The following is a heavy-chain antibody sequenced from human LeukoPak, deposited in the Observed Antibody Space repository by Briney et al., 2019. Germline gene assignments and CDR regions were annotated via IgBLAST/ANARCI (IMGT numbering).Heavy chain of an antibody. CDR1: GFTFSSYG. V-gene: IGHV3-30*18. CDR3: AKDSSLYYDILTGYYGD. J-gene: IGHJ4*02. Sequence: GGSLRLSCAASGFTFSSYGMHWVRQAPGKGLEWVAVISYDGSNKYYADSVKGRFTISRDNSKNTLYLQMNSLRAEDTAVYYCAKDSSLYYDILTGYYGDWGQGTLVTVSS. CDR2: ISYDGSNK. D-gene: IGHD3-9*01.